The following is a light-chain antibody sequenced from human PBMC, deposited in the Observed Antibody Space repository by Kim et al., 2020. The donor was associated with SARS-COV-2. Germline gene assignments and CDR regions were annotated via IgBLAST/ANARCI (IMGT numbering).Light chain of an antibody. V-gene: IGLV3-1*01. Sequence: GAPGHTARIACSGDSLSVKHVCGNQQLPGHYPALVIYQDIKRPPGNPGGCSGSNSGNTATPTVSGTQATDDADYYCQVWDSATAIFGGGTRLTVL. J-gene: IGLJ2*01. CDR3: QVWDSATAI. CDR1: SLSVKH. CDR2: QDI.